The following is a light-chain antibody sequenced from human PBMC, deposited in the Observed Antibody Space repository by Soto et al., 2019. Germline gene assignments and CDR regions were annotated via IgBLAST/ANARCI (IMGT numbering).Light chain of an antibody. J-gene: IGLJ2*01. Sequence: QSVLTQPRSVSGSPGQSVTISCTGTSSDVGGYNFVSWYQHHPGKAPKLMIYDVSKWPSGVPDRFSGSKSGNTASLTISGLQAEDEADYYCCSYAGSYTVVFGGGTKLTVL. V-gene: IGLV2-11*01. CDR2: DVS. CDR3: CSYAGSYTVV. CDR1: SSDVGGYNF.